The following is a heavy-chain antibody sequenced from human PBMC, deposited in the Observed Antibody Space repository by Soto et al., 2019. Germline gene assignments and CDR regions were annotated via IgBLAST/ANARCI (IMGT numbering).Heavy chain of an antibody. V-gene: IGHV4-31*03. CDR1: GGSISSGGYY. CDR2: SYYSGST. J-gene: IGHJ4*02. Sequence: QVQLQESGPGLVKPSQTLSLTCTVSGGSISSGGYYWSWIRQHPGKGLEWIGYSYYSGSTYYNPSLKSRVIISVDTSKNQCSLKLSSVPAADTAVYYCARSGYSYGPNPLLYWGQGTLVTVSS. CDR3: ARSGYSYGPNPLLY. D-gene: IGHD5-18*01.